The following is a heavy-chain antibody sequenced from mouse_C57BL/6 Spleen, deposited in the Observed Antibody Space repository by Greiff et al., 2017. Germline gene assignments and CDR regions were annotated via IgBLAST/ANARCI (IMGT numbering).Heavy chain of an antibody. CDR2: IYPNNGST. J-gene: IGHJ4*01. V-gene: IGHV1-22*01. Sequence: VQLQQPGAELVMPGASVKLSCKASGYTFTDYNMPWVKQSHGKSLEWIGYIYPNNGSTSYNQKFKGKATLTVNKSSSTAYMELRSLTSEDSAVYYCARSNGDIDAMDYWGQGTSVTVAS. CDR3: ARSNGDIDAMDY. CDR1: GYTFTDYN. D-gene: IGHD2-13*01.